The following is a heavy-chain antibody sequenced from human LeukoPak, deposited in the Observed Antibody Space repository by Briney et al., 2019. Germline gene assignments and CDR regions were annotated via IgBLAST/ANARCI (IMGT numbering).Heavy chain of an antibody. CDR2: ISYDGSHK. J-gene: IGHJ6*04. D-gene: IGHD7-27*01. Sequence: GGSLRLSCAASGFTFSSYSMHWVRQAPGKGLEWVAVISYDGSHKYYADSVKGRFTISRDNSKNTLYLQMNSLRGEDTALYYCARDLLTGGYGMDVCGKGTTVTVSS. V-gene: IGHV3-30*04. CDR3: ARDLLTGGYGMDV. CDR1: GFTFSSYS.